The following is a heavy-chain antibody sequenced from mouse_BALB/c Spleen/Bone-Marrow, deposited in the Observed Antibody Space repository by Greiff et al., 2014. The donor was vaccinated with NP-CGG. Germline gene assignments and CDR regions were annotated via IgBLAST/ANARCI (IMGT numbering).Heavy chain of an antibody. CDR3: ASTITTVVAEDAMDY. CDR2: ISSGGSYT. J-gene: IGHJ4*01. D-gene: IGHD1-1*01. Sequence: EVQLQESGGDLVKPGGSLKLSCAASGFTFSSYGMSWVRQTPDKRLEWVATISSGGSYTYYPDSVKGRFTISRGNAKNTLYLQMSSLKSEDTAMYYCASTITTVVAEDAMDYWGQGTSVTVSS. V-gene: IGHV5-6*01. CDR1: GFTFSSYG.